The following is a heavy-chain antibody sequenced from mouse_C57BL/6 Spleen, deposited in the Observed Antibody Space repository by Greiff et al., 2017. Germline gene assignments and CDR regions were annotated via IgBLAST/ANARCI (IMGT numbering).Heavy chain of an antibody. CDR3: ARRGGSSYWYFDV. CDR2: IYPGAGDT. Sequence: VQLQQSGAELVKPGASVKISCKASGYAFSSYWMNWVKQRPGKGIEWIGQIYPGAGDTNYNGKFKGKATLTADKSSRTAYMQLSSLTSEDSAVYYCARRGGSSYWYFDVWGTGTTVTVSS. V-gene: IGHV1-80*01. D-gene: IGHD1-1*01. CDR1: GYAFSSYW. J-gene: IGHJ1*03.